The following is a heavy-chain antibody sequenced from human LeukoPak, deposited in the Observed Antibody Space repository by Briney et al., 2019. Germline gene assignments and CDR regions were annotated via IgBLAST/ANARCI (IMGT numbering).Heavy chain of an antibody. J-gene: IGHJ4*02. D-gene: IGHD3-3*01. Sequence: GESLKISCKGSGYSFTNYWIGWVRQMPGKGLEWMGIIYPGDSDTRYSPSFRGQVTISADKSISTAYLQWSSLKVSDTAMYYCARHPALFGVVNPFDYWGQGTLVTVSS. CDR1: GYSFTNYW. V-gene: IGHV5-51*01. CDR2: IYPGDSDT. CDR3: ARHPALFGVVNPFDY.